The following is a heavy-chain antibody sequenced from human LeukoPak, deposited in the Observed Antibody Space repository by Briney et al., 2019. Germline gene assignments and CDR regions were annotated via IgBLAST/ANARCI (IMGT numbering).Heavy chain of an antibody. V-gene: IGHV4-59*08. D-gene: IGHD2-2*01. J-gene: IGHJ4*02. Sequence: SETLSLTCTVSGGSISSYYWSWIRQPPGKGLEWIGYIYYSGSTNYNPSLKSRVTISVDTSKNQFSLKLSSVTAADTAVYYCARADSTSLFDYWGQGTLVTVSS. CDR1: GGSISSYY. CDR3: ARADSTSLFDY. CDR2: IYYSGST.